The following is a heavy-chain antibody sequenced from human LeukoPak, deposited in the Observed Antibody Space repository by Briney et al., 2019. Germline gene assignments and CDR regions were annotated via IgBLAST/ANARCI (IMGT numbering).Heavy chain of an antibody. Sequence: GRSLRLSCAASGFTFSSYGMHWVRQAPGKGLEWVAVISYDGSNKYYADSVKGRFTVSRDYAKNTLFLQMNNLRTEDTALYFCATARNFRFEYWGQGSLVIVSA. J-gene: IGHJ4*02. CDR3: ATARNFRFEY. CDR2: ISYDGSNK. V-gene: IGHV3-30*03. CDR1: GFTFSSYG. D-gene: IGHD1-7*01.